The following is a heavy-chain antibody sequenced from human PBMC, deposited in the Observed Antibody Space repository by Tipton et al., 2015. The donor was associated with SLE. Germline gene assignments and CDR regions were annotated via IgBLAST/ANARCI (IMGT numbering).Heavy chain of an antibody. Sequence: TLSLTCTVSGGSISSSRDYWAWIRQPPGKGLEWIGSIYYNGRLYYNPSLKSRVTISVDTSKNHFSLKLSSVTAADTAVYYCARLTVGDGMDVWGQGTMVTVSS. J-gene: IGHJ6*02. V-gene: IGHV4-39*02. D-gene: IGHD1-26*01. CDR2: IYYNGRL. CDR1: GGSISSSRDY. CDR3: ARLTVGDGMDV.